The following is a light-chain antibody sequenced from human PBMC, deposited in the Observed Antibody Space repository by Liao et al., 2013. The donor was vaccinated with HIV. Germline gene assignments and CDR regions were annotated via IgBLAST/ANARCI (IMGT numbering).Light chain of an antibody. V-gene: IGLV3-1*01. Sequence: SYELTQPPSVSVSPGQTANITCSGDKLGDKYACWYQQRPGQSPLLVIYQDTKRPSGIPERFSGSNSGNTATLTISGTQAMDEADYYCQAWDSSVVFGGGTKLTVL. CDR3: QAWDSSVV. J-gene: IGLJ2*01. CDR2: QDT. CDR1: KLGDKY.